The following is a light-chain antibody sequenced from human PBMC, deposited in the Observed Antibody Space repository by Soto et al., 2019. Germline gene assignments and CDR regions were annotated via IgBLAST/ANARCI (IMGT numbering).Light chain of an antibody. CDR2: GAS. Sequence: DIQMTQSPSSLSASVGDRVTITCRASQRVSAFLNWYQQKPGKAPKLLIYGASTLQAGVPSRFSGSGSGTGFTLTISSLQPEDFATYFCQQSYTTPRTFGQGT. J-gene: IGKJ1*01. V-gene: IGKV1-39*01. CDR3: QQSYTTPRT. CDR1: QRVSAF.